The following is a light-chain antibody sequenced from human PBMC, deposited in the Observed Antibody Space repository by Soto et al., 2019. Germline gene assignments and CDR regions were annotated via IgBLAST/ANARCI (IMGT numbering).Light chain of an antibody. CDR3: QQYGSSGT. V-gene: IGKV3-20*01. Sequence: EIVLTQSPATLSLSPGERATLSCRASQTVSSYSLWYQQKPGQAPRLLIYDASNRASGTPARFSGSGSGTDFTLTISRLEPEDFAVYYCQQYGSSGTFGQGTKVDI. J-gene: IGKJ1*01. CDR1: QTVSSY. CDR2: DAS.